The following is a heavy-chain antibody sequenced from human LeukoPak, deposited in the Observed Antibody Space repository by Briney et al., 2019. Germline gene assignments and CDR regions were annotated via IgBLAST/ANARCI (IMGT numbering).Heavy chain of an antibody. CDR3: ASLRQWLRTFDY. CDR2: INHSGST. V-gene: IGHV4-34*01. J-gene: IGHJ4*02. CDR1: GGSFSGYY. Sequence: SETLSLTCAVYGGSFSGYYWSWIRQPPGKGLEWIGEINHSGSTNYNPSLKSRVTISVDTSKNQFSLKLSSVTAADTAVYYCASLRQWLRTFDYWGQGTLVTVSS. D-gene: IGHD6-19*01.